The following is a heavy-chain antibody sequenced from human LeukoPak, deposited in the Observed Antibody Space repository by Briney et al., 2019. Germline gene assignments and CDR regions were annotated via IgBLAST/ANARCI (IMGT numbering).Heavy chain of an antibody. V-gene: IGHV4-59*08. CDR3: ARRRGSYLDY. D-gene: IGHD3-16*01. CDR1: GGSISSYY. Sequence: PSETLSLTCTVSGGSISSYYWSWIRQPPGKGLEWIGYIYYSGSTNYNPSLKSRVTISVDTSKNQFSLKLSSVTAADTAVYYRARRRGSYLDYWGQGTLVTVSS. J-gene: IGHJ4*02. CDR2: IYYSGST.